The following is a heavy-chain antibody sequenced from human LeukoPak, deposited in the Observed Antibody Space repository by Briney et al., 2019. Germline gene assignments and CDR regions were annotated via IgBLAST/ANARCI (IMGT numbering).Heavy chain of an antibody. Sequence: SVKVSCKASGGTFSSYAISWVRQAPGQGLEWMGRIIPILGIANYAQKFQGRVTMTRDTSTSTVYMELSSLRSEDTAVYYCAREGLVAQDKNDAFDIWGQGTMVTVSS. CDR1: GGTFSSYA. CDR2: IIPILGIA. J-gene: IGHJ3*02. D-gene: IGHD5-12*01. V-gene: IGHV1-69*04. CDR3: AREGLVAQDKNDAFDI.